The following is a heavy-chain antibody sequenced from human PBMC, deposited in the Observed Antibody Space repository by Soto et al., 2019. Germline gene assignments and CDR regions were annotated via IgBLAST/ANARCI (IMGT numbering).Heavy chain of an antibody. V-gene: IGHV4-39*01. CDR3: ASSEFH. CDR1: GGSISSSTYY. J-gene: IGHJ4*02. D-gene: IGHD2-21*01. CDR2: IYYSGST. Sequence: PSETLSLTCTVSGGSISSSTYYWGWIRQPPGKGLEWIGRIYYSGSTYYKPSLKSRVTISVDTSKNHFSLKLSSVTAADTAVYYCASSEFHWGQGTLVTVSS.